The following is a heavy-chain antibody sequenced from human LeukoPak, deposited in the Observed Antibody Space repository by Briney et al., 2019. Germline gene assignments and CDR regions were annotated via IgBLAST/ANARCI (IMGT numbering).Heavy chain of an antibody. Sequence: GGSLRLSCAASGFTFSSYWMSWVRQAPGKGLEWVANIKQDGSEKYYVDFVKGRFTISRDNAKNSLYLQMNSLRAEDTAVYYCARRAYDYVWGSYRYSLDYWGQGTLVTVSS. J-gene: IGHJ4*02. CDR2: IKQDGSEK. V-gene: IGHV3-7*01. CDR3: ARRAYDYVWGSYRYSLDY. D-gene: IGHD3-16*02. CDR1: GFTFSSYW.